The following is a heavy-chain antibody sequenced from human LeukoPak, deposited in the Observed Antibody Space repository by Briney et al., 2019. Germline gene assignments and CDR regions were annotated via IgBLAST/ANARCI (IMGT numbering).Heavy chain of an antibody. V-gene: IGHV4-61*01. CDR1: GGSVSSGTYY. CDR3: AGRRMIRGVIIFDY. J-gene: IGHJ4*02. CDR2: VYFSGTS. D-gene: IGHD3-10*01. Sequence: RSSETLSLTCSVSGGSVSSGTYYETWIRQPPGKGLEWIGHVYFSGTSSYNPSLKSRVTISADTSKNQFSLKLISVTAADTAVYFCAGRRMIRGVIIFDYWGPGALVTVSS.